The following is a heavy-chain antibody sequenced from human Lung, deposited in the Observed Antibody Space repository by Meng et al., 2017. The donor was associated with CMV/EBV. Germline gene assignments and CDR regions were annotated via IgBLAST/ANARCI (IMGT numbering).Heavy chain of an antibody. V-gene: IGHV3-30*02. CDR1: GFTFDEYG. J-gene: IGHJ4*02. CDR3: AKDLLLFGGANAYFDS. CDR2: IRHDGTNK. Sequence: GESLKISCAASGFTFDEYGMHWVRQTPGKGLEWVAFIRHDGTNKFYGDSVKGRFTISRDNSKNTVSLQMNSLRPEETAIYYCAKDLLLFGGANAYFDSWGQGXQVTVSS. D-gene: IGHD3-10*01.